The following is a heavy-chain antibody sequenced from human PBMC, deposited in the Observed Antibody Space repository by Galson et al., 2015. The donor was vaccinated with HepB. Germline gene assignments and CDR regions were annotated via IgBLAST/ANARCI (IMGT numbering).Heavy chain of an antibody. CDR2: IRYDGSNK. CDR1: GFTFSSYG. CDR3: AKDRYSSSWYAGLAFDI. D-gene: IGHD6-13*01. Sequence: SLRLSCAASGFTFSSYGMHWVRQAPGKGLEWVAFIRYDGSNKYYADSVKGRFTISRDNSKNTLYLQMNSLRAEDTAVYYCAKDRYSSSWYAGLAFDIWGQGSMVTVSS. V-gene: IGHV3-30*02. J-gene: IGHJ3*02.